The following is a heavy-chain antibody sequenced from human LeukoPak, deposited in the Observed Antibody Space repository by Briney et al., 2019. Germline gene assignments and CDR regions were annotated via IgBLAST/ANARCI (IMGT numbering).Heavy chain of an antibody. V-gene: IGHV3-23*01. CDR1: AFTFASHS. D-gene: IGHD6-13*01. CDR3: ARGGCRVVHSAGVECWMDV. Sequence: PGRSLRLSCEPSAFTFASHSINWVRQAPRRGLEWDSGISGSGCAAFYQGSVTGSFNSSINKAKITLLRLRNGLRAVYTAVYFCARGGCRVVHSAGVECWMDVWGKGTTVTVSS. J-gene: IGHJ6*04. CDR2: ISGSGCAA.